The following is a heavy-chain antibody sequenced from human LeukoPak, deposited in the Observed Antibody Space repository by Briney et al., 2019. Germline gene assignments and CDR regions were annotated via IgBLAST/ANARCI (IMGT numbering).Heavy chain of an antibody. CDR2: INPNRGGT. CDR3: ARDLDQYSGRFGGFGHDF. Sequence: ASVKVSCKASGYTFTGYYMHWVRQAPGQGLEWMGWINPNRGGTNYAQKFQGWVTMTTDTSTSTAYMELRSLRSDDTAVYYCARDLDQYSGRFGGFGHDFWGQGTLVTVSS. D-gene: IGHD1-26*01. J-gene: IGHJ4*02. V-gene: IGHV1-2*04. CDR1: GYTFTGYY.